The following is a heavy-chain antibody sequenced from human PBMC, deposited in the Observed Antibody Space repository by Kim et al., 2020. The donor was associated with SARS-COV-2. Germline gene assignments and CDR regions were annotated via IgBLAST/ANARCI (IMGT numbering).Heavy chain of an antibody. CDR3: ATATY. CDR2: IYTAGST. CDR1: GFSVINYY. Sequence: GGSLRLSCAASGFSVINYYMSWVRQAPGKGLEWVSIIYTAGSTSYADSVKGRFTISRDNSKNTLYLQMNSLRVEDTAVYYCATATYWGQGTLVTVSS. V-gene: IGHV3-66*01. J-gene: IGHJ4*02.